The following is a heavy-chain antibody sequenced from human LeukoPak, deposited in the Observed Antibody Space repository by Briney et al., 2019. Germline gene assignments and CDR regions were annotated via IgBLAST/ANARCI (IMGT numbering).Heavy chain of an antibody. CDR1: GFTFSSYG. J-gene: IGHJ4*02. Sequence: PGRSLRLSCAASGFTFSSYGMHWVRQAPGKGLEWVAVISYDGSKKYYADSVKGRFTISRDNSKNTLYLQMNSLRAEDTAVYYCAKDRNVDDLLTGSPSDYWGQGTLVTVSS. CDR2: ISYDGSKK. V-gene: IGHV3-30*18. CDR3: AKDRNVDDLLTGSPSDY. D-gene: IGHD3-9*01.